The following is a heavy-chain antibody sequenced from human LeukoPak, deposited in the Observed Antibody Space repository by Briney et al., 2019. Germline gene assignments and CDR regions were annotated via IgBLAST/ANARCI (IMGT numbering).Heavy chain of an antibody. CDR2: LNPNSGGT. D-gene: IGHD3-10*01. Sequence: ASVKVSCKASGYTFTGYYMHWVRQAPRQGLEWMGWLNPNSGGTNYAQKFQGRVTTTRDTSISTAYMELSRLRSDDTAVYYCARGGKVMITMVRGALASRDAFDIWGQGTMVTVSS. CDR1: GYTFTGYY. J-gene: IGHJ3*02. CDR3: ARGGKVMITMVRGALASRDAFDI. V-gene: IGHV1-2*02.